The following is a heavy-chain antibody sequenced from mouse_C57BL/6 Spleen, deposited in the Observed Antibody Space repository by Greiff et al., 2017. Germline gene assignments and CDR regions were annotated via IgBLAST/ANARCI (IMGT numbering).Heavy chain of an antibody. J-gene: IGHJ2*01. D-gene: IGHD1-1*01. CDR1: GYTFTSYW. CDR2: IDPSDSET. V-gene: IGHV1-52*01. Sequence: QVQLKQPGAELVRPGSSVKLSCKASGYTFTSYWMHWVKQRPIQGLEWIGNIDPSDSETHYNQKFKDKATLTVDKSSSTAYMQLSSLTSEDSAVYYCARYYGSSHPFDYWGQGTTLTVSS. CDR3: ARYYGSSHPFDY.